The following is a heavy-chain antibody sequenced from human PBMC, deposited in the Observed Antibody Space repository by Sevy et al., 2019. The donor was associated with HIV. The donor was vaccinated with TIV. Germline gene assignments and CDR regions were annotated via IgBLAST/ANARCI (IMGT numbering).Heavy chain of an antibody. Sequence: GGSLRLSCAASGFTFSNYGLHWVRQAPGKGLEWVAIISFDGSNKYYSDSVKGRFIISRDDSKNTLYLQLNSLRAEDTAVYYCAKDRLSGYLPAGGEDYFDYWGQGTLVTVSS. J-gene: IGHJ4*02. D-gene: IGHD5-12*01. CDR3: AKDRLSGYLPAGGEDYFDY. CDR1: GFTFSNYG. CDR2: ISFDGSNK. V-gene: IGHV3-30*18.